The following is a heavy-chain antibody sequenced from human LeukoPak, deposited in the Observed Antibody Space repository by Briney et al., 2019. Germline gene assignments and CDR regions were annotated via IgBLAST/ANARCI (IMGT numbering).Heavy chain of an antibody. Sequence: GGSLRLSCSASGFTFRNYAVSWVRQAPGKGLEWVSAIGNTGHPTYYADSVKGRFTISRDNSMDTLYLQMNTLRAEDTAMYYCAIDVNWDYWGQGTLVTVSS. V-gene: IGHV3-23*01. J-gene: IGHJ4*02. CDR3: AIDVNWDY. D-gene: IGHD1-1*01. CDR2: IGNTGHPT. CDR1: GFTFRNYA.